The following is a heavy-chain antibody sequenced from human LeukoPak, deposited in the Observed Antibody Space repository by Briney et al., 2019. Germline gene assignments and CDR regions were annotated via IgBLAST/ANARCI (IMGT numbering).Heavy chain of an antibody. V-gene: IGHV3-74*01. CDR3: AGGYCSGGSCYSSSLGY. CDR1: GFTFSTYS. Sequence: GGSLRLSCAASGFTFSTYSMHWVRQAPGKGLVWVSRIHSDGSSTTYADSVKGRFTISRDNAKNTLYLQMNSLRAEDTAVYYCAGGYCSGGSCYSSSLGYWGQGTLVTVSS. CDR2: IHSDGSST. J-gene: IGHJ4*02. D-gene: IGHD2-15*01.